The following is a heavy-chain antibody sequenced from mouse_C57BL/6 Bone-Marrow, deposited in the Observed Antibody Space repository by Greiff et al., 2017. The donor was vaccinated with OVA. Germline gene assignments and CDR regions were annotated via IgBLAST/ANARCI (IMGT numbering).Heavy chain of an antibody. V-gene: IGHV1-52*01. D-gene: IGHD3-2*02. CDR1: GYTFTSYW. CDR2: IDPSDSET. CDR3: ASGTAQAISHYAMDY. Sequence: QVQLQQSGAELVRPGSSVKLSCKASGYTFTSYWMHWVKQRPIQGLEWIGNIDPSDSETHYNQKFKDKATLTVDKSSSTAYMQLSSLTSEDSAVYYCASGTAQAISHYAMDYWGQGTSVTVSS. J-gene: IGHJ4*01.